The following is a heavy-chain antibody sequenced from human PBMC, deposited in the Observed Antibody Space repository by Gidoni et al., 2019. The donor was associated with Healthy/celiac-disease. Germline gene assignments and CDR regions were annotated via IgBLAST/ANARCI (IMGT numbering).Heavy chain of an antibody. V-gene: IGHV1-69*02. CDR2: IIPILGIA. D-gene: IGHD3-22*01. CDR1: GGTFSSYT. CDR3: ARSFSGYHFDY. Sequence: QVQLVQSGAEVKKPGSSVKVSCKASGGTFSSYTISWVRQAPGQGLEWMGRIIPILGIANYAQKFQGRVTITADKSTSTAYMELSSLRSEDTAVYYCARSFSGYHFDYWGQGTLVTVSS. J-gene: IGHJ4*02.